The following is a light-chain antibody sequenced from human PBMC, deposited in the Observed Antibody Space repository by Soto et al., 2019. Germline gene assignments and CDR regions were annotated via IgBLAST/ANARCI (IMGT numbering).Light chain of an antibody. CDR1: QGISSY. Sequence: IQLTHSPSSLSASVGDRVTITCLASQGISSYLAWYQQKPGKAPKLLIYAASTLQSGVPSRFSGRGSGTDFTLTISSLQPEDFATYYCQQLNSYPLTFGGGTKVDIK. V-gene: IGKV1-9*01. CDR2: AAS. CDR3: QQLNSYPLT. J-gene: IGKJ4*01.